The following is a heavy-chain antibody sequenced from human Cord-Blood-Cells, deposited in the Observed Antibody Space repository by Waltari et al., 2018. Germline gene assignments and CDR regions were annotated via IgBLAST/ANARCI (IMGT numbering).Heavy chain of an antibody. CDR2: IGYDGSNK. CDR1: GFTFSSYG. CDR3: VPGGAFDI. D-gene: IGHD3-10*01. Sequence: QVQLVESGGGVVQPGRSLRLSCAASGFTFSSYGMHWVRQAPGKGLEWVAVIGYDGSNKYYADSVKGRFTISRDNSKNTLYLQMNSLRAEDTAMCYCVPGGAFDIWGQGTMVTVSS. V-gene: IGHV3-33*08. J-gene: IGHJ3*02.